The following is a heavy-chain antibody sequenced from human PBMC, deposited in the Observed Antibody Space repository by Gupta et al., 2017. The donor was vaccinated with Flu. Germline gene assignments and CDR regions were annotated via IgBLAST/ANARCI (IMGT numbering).Heavy chain of an antibody. V-gene: IGHV3-30*04. CDR1: GFTFKTYA. D-gene: IGHD5-18*01. CDR3: SRGDVQVWLPQIDF. Sequence: QVQLVESGGGVVQPGRSLRLSCAASGFTFKTYAMHWVRQAPGKGLECVSVMSYDGRHQWYADSVKGRFSVSRDNAKNTLYLQMNSLRVEDTAIYYCSRGDVQVWLPQIDFWGQGTLVTVSS. J-gene: IGHJ4*02. CDR2: MSYDGRHQ.